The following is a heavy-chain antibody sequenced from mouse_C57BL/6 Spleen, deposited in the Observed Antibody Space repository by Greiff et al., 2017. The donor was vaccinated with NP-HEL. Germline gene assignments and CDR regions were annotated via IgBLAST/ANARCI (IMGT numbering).Heavy chain of an antibody. CDR2: INPNNGGT. CDR1: GYTFTDYN. D-gene: IGHD1-1*01. V-gene: IGHV1-18*01. J-gene: IGHJ4*01. Sequence: VQLQQSGPELVKPGASVKIPCKASGYTFTDYNMDWVKQSHGKSLEWIGDINPNNGGTIYNQKFKGKATLTVDKSSSTAYMGLRSLTSEDTAVYYCARSIWNYYGSSYHYAMDYWGQGTSVTVSS. CDR3: ARSIWNYYGSSYHYAMDY.